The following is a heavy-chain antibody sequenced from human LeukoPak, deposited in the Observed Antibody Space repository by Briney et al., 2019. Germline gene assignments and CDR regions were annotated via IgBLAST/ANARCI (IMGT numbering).Heavy chain of an antibody. Sequence: GESLKISCKGPGYSFTSFWIGWVRQMPGKGLEWMGIIYPGDSATTYSPSFQGQVTISTDKSISTAYLQWSSLKASDTATYVGSGWSSTQPYFQHWGQGTLVTVSS. J-gene: IGHJ1*01. CDR2: IYPGDSAT. CDR1: GYSFTSFW. D-gene: IGHD6-19*01. CDR3: SGWSSTQPYFQH. V-gene: IGHV5-51*01.